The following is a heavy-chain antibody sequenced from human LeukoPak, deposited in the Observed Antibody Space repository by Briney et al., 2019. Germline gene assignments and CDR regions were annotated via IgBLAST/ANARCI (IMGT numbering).Heavy chain of an antibody. V-gene: IGHV4-34*01. CDR2: INHSGST. D-gene: IGHD3-10*01. CDR3: ARGGGSGFRTYNFDY. CDR1: GGSFSGYY. J-gene: IGHJ4*02. Sequence: PSETLSLTCAVYGGSFSGYYWSWIRQPPGKGLEWIGEINHSGSTNYNPSLKSRVTISVDTSKNQFSLKLSSVTAADTAVYCCARGGGSGFRTYNFDYWGQGTLVTVSS.